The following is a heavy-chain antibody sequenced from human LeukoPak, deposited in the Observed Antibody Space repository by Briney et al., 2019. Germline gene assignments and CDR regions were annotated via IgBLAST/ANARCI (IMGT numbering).Heavy chain of an antibody. CDR2: IKQDGSEK. V-gene: IGHV3-7*01. Sequence: PGGSLRLSCAASGFTFSSYWMSWVRQAPGKGLEWVANIKQDGSEKYYVDSVKGRFTISRDDAKNSLYLQMNSLRAEDTAVYYCARDVGVWGSGSHQSRFDYWGQGTLVTVSS. D-gene: IGHD3-10*01. CDR3: ARDVGVWGSGSHQSRFDY. CDR1: GFTFSSYW. J-gene: IGHJ4*02.